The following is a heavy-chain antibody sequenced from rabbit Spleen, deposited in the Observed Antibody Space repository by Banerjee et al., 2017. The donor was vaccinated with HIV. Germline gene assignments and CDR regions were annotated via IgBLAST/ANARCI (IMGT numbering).Heavy chain of an antibody. V-gene: IGHV1S47*01. CDR1: GFDFSDYG. CDR3: VRDQAGDADYGPYYLNL. J-gene: IGHJ4*01. CDR2: IDPVFGIT. Sequence: QEQLVESGGGLVTPGESLKLFCKASGFDFSDYGVSWVRQAPGKGLEWIGYIDPVFGITYYANWVNGRFTISSHNAQNTLYLQLSSLTAADTATYFCVRDQAGDADYGPYYLNLWGPGTLVTVS. D-gene: IGHD2-1*01.